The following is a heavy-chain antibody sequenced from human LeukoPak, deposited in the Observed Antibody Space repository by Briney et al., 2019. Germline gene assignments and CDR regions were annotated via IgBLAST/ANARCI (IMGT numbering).Heavy chain of an antibody. Sequence: SVKVSCKASGGTFSSYAISWVRQAPGQGLEWMGGIIPIFGTANYAQKFEGRVTITADESTSTAYMELSSLRSEDTAVYYCARPLRGYSYGTVVGYWGQGTLVTVSS. D-gene: IGHD5-18*01. V-gene: IGHV1-69*01. J-gene: IGHJ4*02. CDR3: ARPLRGYSYGTVVGY. CDR1: GGTFSSYA. CDR2: IIPIFGTA.